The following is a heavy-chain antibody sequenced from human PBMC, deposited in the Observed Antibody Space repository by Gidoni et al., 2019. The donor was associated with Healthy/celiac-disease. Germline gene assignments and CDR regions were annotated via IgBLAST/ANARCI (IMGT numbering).Heavy chain of an antibody. V-gene: IGHV3-7*03. CDR3: ARSVGYYDSSGYYY. CDR1: GFNFSSYW. J-gene: IGHJ4*02. CDR2: IKQDGSEK. D-gene: IGHD3-22*01. Sequence: VSLRLSCAASGFNFSSYWMSWFGQAPGKGLEWVANIKQDGSEKYYVEALKGRFTISRDNAKNSLYLQMNSLRAEDTAVYYCARSVGYYDSSGYYYWGQGTLVTVSS.